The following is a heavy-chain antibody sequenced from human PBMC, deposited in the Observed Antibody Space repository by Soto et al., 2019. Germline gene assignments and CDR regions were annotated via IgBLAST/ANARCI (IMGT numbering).Heavy chain of an antibody. D-gene: IGHD3-22*01. J-gene: IGHJ4*02. Sequence: ILSVTCAVYSVSFSGYYWSWIRQPPVKGLELIGEINHSGSTNYNPSLKSRVTISVDTSKNQFSLKLSSVTAAETAVYYCARGAHFLPYVMLGYYYRGPLGYWGQGTLVIVSS. V-gene: IGHV4-34*01. CDR1: SVSFSGYY. CDR3: ARGAHFLPYVMLGYYYRGPLGY. CDR2: INHSGST.